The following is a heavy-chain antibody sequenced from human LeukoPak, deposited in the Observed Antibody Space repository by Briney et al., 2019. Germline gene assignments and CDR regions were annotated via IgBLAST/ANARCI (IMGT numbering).Heavy chain of an antibody. Sequence: SETLSLTCTVSDFFISSGYYWGWLRQPPGEGLEWIANIYHGGNTFYNPSLQSRVTISVDTSKNQFSLRLSSVTAADTAVYYCARGRGIAVAGKSAHGYWGQGTLVTVSS. CDR1: DFFISSGYY. CDR2: IYHGGNT. CDR3: ARGRGIAVAGKSAHGY. V-gene: IGHV4-38-2*02. D-gene: IGHD6-19*01. J-gene: IGHJ4*02.